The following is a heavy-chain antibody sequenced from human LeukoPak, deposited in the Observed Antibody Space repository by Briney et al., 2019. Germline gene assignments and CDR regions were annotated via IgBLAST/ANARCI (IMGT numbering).Heavy chain of an antibody. CDR2: IYYRVTS. Sequence: PSETLSLTCAVYGGSFSRYYWSWIRQPPGKGLEWIGYIYYRVTSDYNPSLKSRVTMSVDMSTRQISLKLSSVTAADTAVYYCARAVGGDGSGSLWGPGTLVTVSS. CDR1: GGSFSRYY. CDR3: ARAVGGDGSGSL. D-gene: IGHD3-10*01. V-gene: IGHV4-59*01. J-gene: IGHJ4*02.